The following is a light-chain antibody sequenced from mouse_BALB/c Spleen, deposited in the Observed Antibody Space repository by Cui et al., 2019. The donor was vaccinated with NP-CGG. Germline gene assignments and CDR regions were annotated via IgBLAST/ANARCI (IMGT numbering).Light chain of an antibody. CDR3: ALWYSNHWV. CDR1: TGAVTTSNY. V-gene: IGLV1*01. CDR2: GTN. J-gene: IGLJ1*01. Sequence: QAVVSQASALTTSPGETVTLTCRSRTGAVTTSNYANWVQEKPDHLFTVLIGGTNNRAPGVPARFSGSLIGDKAALTITGAQTEDEAIYFCALWYSNHWVFGGGTKLTVL.